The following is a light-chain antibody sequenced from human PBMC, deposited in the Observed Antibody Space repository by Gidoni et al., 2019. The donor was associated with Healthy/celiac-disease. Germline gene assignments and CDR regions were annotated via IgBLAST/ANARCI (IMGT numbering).Light chain of an antibody. J-gene: IGKJ5*01. V-gene: IGKV3-20*01. CDR1: QSVSSLY. Sequence: EMELTEAAGTLSLSPGERATLSCRASQSVSSLYIAWYQQKPCQATRLLIYGASSRATGIPDRFSGSGSGTDFTLTISRLEPEAFAVYSCQQYGSSPAVTFGQGTRLEIK. CDR3: QQYGSSPAVT. CDR2: GAS.